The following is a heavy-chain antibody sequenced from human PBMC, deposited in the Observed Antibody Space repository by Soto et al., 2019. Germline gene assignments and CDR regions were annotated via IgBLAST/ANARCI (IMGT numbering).Heavy chain of an antibody. J-gene: IGHJ5*02. D-gene: IGHD3-10*01. V-gene: IGHV3-33*01. Sequence: GGSLRLSCAASGFTFSSYGMHGVLQAPGKGLEWVAVIWYDGSNKYYADSVKGRFTISRDNSKNTLYLQMNSLRAEDTAVYYCARDQILLWFGESPRGFDPWGQGTLVTVSS. CDR1: GFTFSSYG. CDR3: ARDQILLWFGESPRGFDP. CDR2: IWYDGSNK.